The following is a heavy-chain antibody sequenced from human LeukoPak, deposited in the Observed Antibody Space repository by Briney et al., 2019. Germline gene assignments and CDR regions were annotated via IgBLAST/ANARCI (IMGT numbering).Heavy chain of an antibody. V-gene: IGHV3-30*04. CDR1: GFTFSTYN. J-gene: IGHJ4*02. Sequence: PGGSLRLSCAASGFTFSTYNMNWVRQAPGKGLDWVAVILENGSRQYYADSVKGRFTISRDNSKNILFLEMNSLRSEDTAMYYCARVQGGGYRTADFWGQGTLVTVSS. CDR3: ARVQGGGYRTADF. D-gene: IGHD6-25*01. CDR2: ILENGSRQ.